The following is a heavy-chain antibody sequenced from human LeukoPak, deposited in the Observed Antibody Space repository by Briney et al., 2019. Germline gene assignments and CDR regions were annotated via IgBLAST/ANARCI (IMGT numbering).Heavy chain of an antibody. CDR2: IWYDGSNK. J-gene: IGHJ5*02. V-gene: IGHV3-33*01. D-gene: IGHD2-15*01. Sequence: PGGSLRLSCAASGFTFSSYGMHWVRQAPGKGLEWVAVIWYDGSNKYYADSVKGRFTISRDNSKNTLYLQMNSLRAEDTAVYYCARWYCSGGSCYPENWFDPWGQGTLVTVSS. CDR3: ARWYCSGGSCYPENWFDP. CDR1: GFTFSSYG.